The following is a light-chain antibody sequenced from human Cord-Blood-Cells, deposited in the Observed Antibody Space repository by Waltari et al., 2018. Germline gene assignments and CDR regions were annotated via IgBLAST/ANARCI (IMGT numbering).Light chain of an antibody. Sequence: EIVLTQSPATLSLSPGERAPLPGRASPSVSSYFAWYQQKPGQAPRLLIYDASTRATGIPAVFSGSGSGTDFTLTISSLEPEDFAGYYCQQRSNWPPWTFGQGTKVEIK. CDR2: DAS. V-gene: IGKV3-11*01. CDR1: PSVSSY. J-gene: IGKJ1*01. CDR3: QQRSNWPPWT.